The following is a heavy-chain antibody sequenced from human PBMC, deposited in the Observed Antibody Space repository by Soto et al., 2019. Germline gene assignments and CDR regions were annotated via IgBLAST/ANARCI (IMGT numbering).Heavy chain of an antibody. V-gene: IGHV4-31*03. D-gene: IGHD4-17*01. Sequence: PSETLSLTCTVSGGSISSGDYYWSWIRHHPGGGLEWIGYIHYSGNTYYDPSLKSRLTMSVDTSKNQFSLNLSSVTAADTAVYYCARTPGGAPADYYFDYWGLGTLVTVS. CDR2: IHYSGNT. J-gene: IGHJ4*02. CDR1: GGSISSGDYY. CDR3: ARTPGGAPADYYFDY.